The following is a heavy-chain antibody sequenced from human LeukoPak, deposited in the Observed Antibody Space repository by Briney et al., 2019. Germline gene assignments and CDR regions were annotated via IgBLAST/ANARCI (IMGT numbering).Heavy chain of an antibody. CDR2: INPNSGGT. J-gene: IGHJ4*02. Sequence: ASVKVSCKASGYTFTGYYMHWVRQAPGQGLEWMGRINPNSGGTNYAQKFQGRVTMTRDTSISTAYMELSRLRSDDTAVYYCARKAVHYGSGSYVGYWGQGTLVTVSS. V-gene: IGHV1-2*06. CDR3: ARKAVHYGSGSYVGY. CDR1: GYTFTGYY. D-gene: IGHD3-10*01.